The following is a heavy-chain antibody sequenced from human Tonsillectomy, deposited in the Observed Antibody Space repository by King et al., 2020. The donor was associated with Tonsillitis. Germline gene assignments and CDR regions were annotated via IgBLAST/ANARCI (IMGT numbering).Heavy chain of an antibody. CDR1: GFTFSNYG. J-gene: IGHJ2*01. CDR3: AKDGIALSDWYFDL. D-gene: IGHD3-16*02. Sequence: VQLVESGGGVVQPGRSLRLSCSASGFTFSNYGMHWVRQAPGKGLEWVALIAYDASYENYADSVKGRFAISRDNSKNTLYLEMNSLRVEDTAVYYCAKDGIALSDWYFDLWGRGTLVTVSS. V-gene: IGHV3-30*18. CDR2: IAYDASYE.